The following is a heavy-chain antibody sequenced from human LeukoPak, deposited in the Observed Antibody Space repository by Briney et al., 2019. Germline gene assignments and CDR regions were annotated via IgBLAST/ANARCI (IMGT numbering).Heavy chain of an antibody. Sequence: GGSLRLSCAASGFTFNNYAIHWVRQAPGKGLDWVAVISYDGSSKYYADSLKGRFTISRDNSKNTLYLQMNSLRAEDTAVYYCARMRGSSGWGYYYYYMDVWGKGTTVTISS. CDR3: ARMRGSSGWGYYYYYMDV. J-gene: IGHJ6*03. CDR2: ISYDGSSK. D-gene: IGHD6-19*01. CDR1: GFTFNNYA. V-gene: IGHV3-30*04.